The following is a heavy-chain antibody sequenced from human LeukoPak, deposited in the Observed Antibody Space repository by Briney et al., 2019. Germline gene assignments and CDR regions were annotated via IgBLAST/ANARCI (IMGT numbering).Heavy chain of an antibody. CDR3: AKGSYSSSWYGYLDY. D-gene: IGHD6-13*01. CDR1: KFTFSNYV. Sequence: PGGSLRLSCAASKFTFSNYVMSWVRQAPGKGLEWVSGISGSGGRTYYAESVKGWFTISRDNSKNTLYLQMNSLRAEDTAEYYCAKGSYSSSWYGYLDYWGQGTLVTVSS. J-gene: IGHJ4*02. V-gene: IGHV3-23*01. CDR2: ISGSGGRT.